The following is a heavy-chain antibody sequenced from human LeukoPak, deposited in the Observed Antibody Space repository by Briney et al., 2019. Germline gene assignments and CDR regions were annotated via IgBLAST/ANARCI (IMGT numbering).Heavy chain of an antibody. CDR3: ARTTMVRGTYYMDV. CDR1: GGSISSYY. V-gene: IGHV4-59*01. J-gene: IGHJ6*03. D-gene: IGHD3-10*01. Sequence: PSETLSLTCTVSGGSISSYYWSWIRQPPGKGLEWIGYIYYSGYTNYNPSLKSRVTISVDTSKNQFSLKLSSVTAGDTAVYYCARTTMVRGTYYMDVWGKGTTVTISS. CDR2: IYYSGYT.